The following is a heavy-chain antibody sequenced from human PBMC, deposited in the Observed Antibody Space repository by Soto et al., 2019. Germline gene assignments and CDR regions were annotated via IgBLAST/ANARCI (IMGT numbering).Heavy chain of an antibody. Sequence: QVQLVQSGAEVKKPGASVKVSCKASGYTFTSYGISWVRQAPGQGLEWMGWISAYNGNTNYAQKLQGRVTMTTDTXTXXAYMELRSLRSDDTAVYYCARDGEGRSGSYGRFDPWGQGTLVTVSS. V-gene: IGHV1-18*01. J-gene: IGHJ5*02. CDR3: ARDGEGRSGSYGRFDP. CDR1: GYTFTSYG. D-gene: IGHD1-26*01. CDR2: ISAYNGNT.